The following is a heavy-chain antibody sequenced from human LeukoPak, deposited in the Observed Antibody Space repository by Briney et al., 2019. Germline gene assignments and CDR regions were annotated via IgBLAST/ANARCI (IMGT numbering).Heavy chain of an antibody. CDR3: ARGGFGGLERNWFDP. J-gene: IGHJ5*02. V-gene: IGHV5-51*01. D-gene: IGHD3-16*01. CDR1: GYSFTNYW. CDR2: IYPGDSDT. Sequence: GESLKISCKGSGYSFTNYWIGWVRQMPGKGLEWMGIIYPGDSDTRYSPSFQGQVTTSADKSISTAYLQWSSLKAPDTAMYYCARGGFGGLERNWFDPWGQGTLVTVSS.